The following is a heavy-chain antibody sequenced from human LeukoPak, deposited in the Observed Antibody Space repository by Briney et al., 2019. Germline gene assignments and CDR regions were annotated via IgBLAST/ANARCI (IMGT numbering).Heavy chain of an antibody. CDR3: AKDLCWDYSSGCAWDY. D-gene: IGHD6-19*01. J-gene: IGHJ4*02. CDR1: GFNFIDYN. CDR2: ISSRGTT. Sequence: GGSLRLSCAGSGFNFIDYNMNWVRQAPGKGLEWISYISSRGTTYYADSVKGRFTISGDNSKNTLYLQMNSLRAEDTAVYYCAKDLCWDYSSGCAWDYWGQGTLVTVSS. V-gene: IGHV3-69-1*01.